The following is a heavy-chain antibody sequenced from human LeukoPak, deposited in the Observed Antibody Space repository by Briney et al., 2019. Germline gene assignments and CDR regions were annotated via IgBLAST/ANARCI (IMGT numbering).Heavy chain of an antibody. CDR3: AKDHPEGDGYNYGAFDI. D-gene: IGHD5-24*01. CDR1: GFSFSSYA. J-gene: IGHJ3*02. V-gene: IGHV3-23*01. Sequence: GGSLRLSCAASGFSFSSYAMSWVRQAPGKGLEWVSGIVDSGVGTHYTDSVKGRFTISRDKSRNTLYLQMNSLRGGDTAVYYCAKDHPEGDGYNYGAFDIWGQGTMVTVSS. CDR2: IVDSGVGT.